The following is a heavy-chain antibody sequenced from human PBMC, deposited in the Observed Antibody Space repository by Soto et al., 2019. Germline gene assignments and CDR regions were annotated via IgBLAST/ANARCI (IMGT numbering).Heavy chain of an antibody. CDR3: ARDVRSRRYDL. J-gene: IGHJ5*02. CDR1: GFTFRNYG. V-gene: IGHV3-33*01. Sequence: QVQLVESGGGVVQPGRPLRLSCAASGFTFRNYGMHWVRQAPGKGLEWLAVIWYDGSNKYYADSVKGRFTISRDNSKNTLYLEMNSLRDEDTAVYYCARDVRSRRYDLWGQGTLVIVSS. D-gene: IGHD3-10*02. CDR2: IWYDGSNK.